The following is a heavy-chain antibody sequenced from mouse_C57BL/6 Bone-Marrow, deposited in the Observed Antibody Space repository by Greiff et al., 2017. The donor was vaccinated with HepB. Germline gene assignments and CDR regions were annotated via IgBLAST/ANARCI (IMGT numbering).Heavy chain of an antibody. CDR2: IDPETGGT. V-gene: IGHV1-15*01. Sequence: VKLVESGAELVRPGASVTLSCKASGYTFTDYEMHWVKQTPVHGLEWIGAIDPETGGTAYNQKFKGKAILTADKSSSTAYMELRSLTSEDSAVYYCTRGDYGSSLAWFAYWGQGTLVTVSA. CDR3: TRGDYGSSLAWFAY. CDR1: GYTFTDYE. D-gene: IGHD1-1*01. J-gene: IGHJ3*01.